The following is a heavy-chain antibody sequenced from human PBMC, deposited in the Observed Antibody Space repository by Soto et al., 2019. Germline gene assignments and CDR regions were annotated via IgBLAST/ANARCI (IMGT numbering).Heavy chain of an antibody. Sequence: LRLSCAASGFTFSSYGMHWVRQAPGKGLEWVALIWFDGSDKYYTESVKGRFTISRDNSKSTLYLQMNSLRAEDTAVYYCARLYCSAASCYSVGAFDIRGQGTMVTVSS. V-gene: IGHV3-33*01. CDR2: IWFDGSDK. CDR1: GFTFSSYG. CDR3: ARLYCSAASCYSVGAFDI. J-gene: IGHJ3*02. D-gene: IGHD2-15*01.